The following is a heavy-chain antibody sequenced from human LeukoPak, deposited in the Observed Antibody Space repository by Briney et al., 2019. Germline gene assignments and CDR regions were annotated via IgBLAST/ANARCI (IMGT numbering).Heavy chain of an antibody. V-gene: IGHV4-4*02. CDR3: ARTYGDYAGWFDP. Sequence: SETLSLTCAVSGGSISSGGYSWSWVRQPPGKGLEWIGEIYHSGSTNYNPSLKSRVTISVDKSKNQFSLKLSSVTAADTAVYYCARTYGDYAGWFDPWGQGTLVTVSS. CDR2: IYHSGST. J-gene: IGHJ5*02. D-gene: IGHD4-17*01. CDR1: GGSISSGGYS.